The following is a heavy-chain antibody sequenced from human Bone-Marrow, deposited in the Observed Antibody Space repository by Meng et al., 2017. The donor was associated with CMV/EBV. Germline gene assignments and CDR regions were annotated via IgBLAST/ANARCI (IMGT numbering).Heavy chain of an antibody. CDR1: GYTFTGYY. CDR2: IIPILGIA. Sequence: SVKVSCKASGYTFTGYYMHWVRQAPGQGLEWMGRIIPILGIANYAQKFQGRVTITADKSTSTAYMELSSLRSEDTAVYYCASFASSAPSDYWGQGTLVTVSS. D-gene: IGHD3-22*01. V-gene: IGHV1-69*02. J-gene: IGHJ4*02. CDR3: ASFASSAPSDY.